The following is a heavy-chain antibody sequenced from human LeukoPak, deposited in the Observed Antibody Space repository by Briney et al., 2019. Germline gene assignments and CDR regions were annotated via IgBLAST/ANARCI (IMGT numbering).Heavy chain of an antibody. CDR1: GFTFSTYA. CDR3: ARSSSTSSYYYYGMDV. Sequence: PGGSLRLSCAASGFTFSTYAMSWVRQAPGKGLEWVSTISGGGGSTYYADSVKGRFTISRDNSKNTLSLQMIGLRADDTAVYYCARSSSTSSYYYYGMDVWGQGTTVTVSS. D-gene: IGHD2-2*01. CDR2: ISGGGGST. J-gene: IGHJ6*02. V-gene: IGHV3-23*01.